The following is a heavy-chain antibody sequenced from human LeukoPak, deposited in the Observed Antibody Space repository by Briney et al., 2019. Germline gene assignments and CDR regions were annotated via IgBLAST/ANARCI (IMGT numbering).Heavy chain of an antibody. CDR1: GFTFSSYA. CDR3: ARAGLMVRGVELDY. Sequence: GGSLRLSCAASGFTFSSYAMSWVRQAPGKGLEWVSAISGSGGSTYYADSVKGRFTISRDNSKNTLYLQMNSLRAEDTAVYYCARAGLMVRGVELDYWGQGTLVTVSS. D-gene: IGHD3-10*01. V-gene: IGHV3-23*01. J-gene: IGHJ4*02. CDR2: ISGSGGST.